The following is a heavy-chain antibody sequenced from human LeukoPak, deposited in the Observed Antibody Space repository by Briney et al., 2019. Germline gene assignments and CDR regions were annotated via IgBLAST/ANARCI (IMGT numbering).Heavy chain of an antibody. Sequence: PGGALRLSCAGSGFIFSSYGMHWVRQAPGKGLEWVAVISFDGSNKYYADSVRGRFTISRDNSKDTLYLQMNSLRAEDTAVYYCAKAFALRGRSNDPEEYYFDYWGQGILVTVSS. D-gene: IGHD3-3*02. J-gene: IGHJ4*02. V-gene: IGHV3-30*18. CDR2: ISFDGSNK. CDR1: GFIFSSYG. CDR3: AKAFALRGRSNDPEEYYFDY.